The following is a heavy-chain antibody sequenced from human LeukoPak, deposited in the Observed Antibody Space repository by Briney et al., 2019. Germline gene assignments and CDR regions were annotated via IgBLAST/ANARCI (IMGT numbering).Heavy chain of an antibody. CDR2: ISWNSGSI. CDR1: GFTFDDYA. J-gene: IGHJ4*02. CDR3: ARACPVDGSGWYFGNKINYFDY. V-gene: IGHV3-9*01. Sequence: PGGSLRLSCAASGFTFDDYAMHWVRQAPGKGLEWVSGISWNSGSIGYADSVKGRFIISRDNAKNSLYLQMNSLRAEDTAVYYCARACPVDGSGWYFGNKINYFDYWGQGTLVTVSS. D-gene: IGHD6-19*01.